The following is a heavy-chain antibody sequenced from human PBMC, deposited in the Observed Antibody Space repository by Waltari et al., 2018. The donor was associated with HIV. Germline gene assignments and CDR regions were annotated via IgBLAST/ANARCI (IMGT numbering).Heavy chain of an antibody. J-gene: IGHJ5*02. Sequence: QVKLVESGGGVVQPGRSLRLSCAASGFSFSSYGMHWVRQAPGKGLEWVAVRSNERRNKYYADSVKGRFTISRDNSKNTLYLQMNSLRAEDTAVYYCAKDYFVVVTAAGPFDPWGQGTLVTVSS. V-gene: IGHV3-30*18. D-gene: IGHD2-21*02. CDR1: GFSFSSYG. CDR3: AKDYFVVVTAAGPFDP. CDR2: RSNERRNK.